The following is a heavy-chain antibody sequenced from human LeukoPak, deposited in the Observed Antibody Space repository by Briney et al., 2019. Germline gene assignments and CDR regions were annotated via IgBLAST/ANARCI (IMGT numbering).Heavy chain of an antibody. D-gene: IGHD3-22*01. CDR2: INHSGST. Sequence: SETLSLTCAVYGGSFSGYYWSWIRQPPGKGLEWIGEINHSGSTNYNPSLKSRVTISVDTSKNQFSLKLSSVTAADTAVYYSARAHSSGYYPHAFDIWGQGTMVTVSS. V-gene: IGHV4-34*01. J-gene: IGHJ3*02. CDR3: ARAHSSGYYPHAFDI. CDR1: GGSFSGYY.